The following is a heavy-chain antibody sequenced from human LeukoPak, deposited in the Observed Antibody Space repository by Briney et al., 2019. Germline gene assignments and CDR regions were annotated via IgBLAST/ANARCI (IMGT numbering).Heavy chain of an antibody. V-gene: IGHV3-72*01. CDR3: ARGSTGRPSVFDY. CDR2: TRDKANSYTT. J-gene: IGHJ4*02. Sequence: GGSLRLSCAASGFTFSDHYVDWVRQAPGKGLEWVARTRDKANSYTTEYAASVKGRFTISRDDSKNSLYLQMNSLRTEDTAVYFCARGSTGRPSVFDYWGQGTLVTV. CDR1: GFTFSDHY. D-gene: IGHD1-14*01.